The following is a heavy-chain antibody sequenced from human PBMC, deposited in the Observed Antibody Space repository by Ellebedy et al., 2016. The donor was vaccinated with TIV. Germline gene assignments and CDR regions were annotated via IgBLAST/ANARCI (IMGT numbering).Heavy chain of an antibody. CDR1: GYTFTSYP. J-gene: IGHJ4*02. CDR2: IGISPGNI. V-gene: IGHV3-48*02. D-gene: IGHD6-13*01. Sequence: GGSLRLSXVASGYTFTSYPLNWVRQAPGKGLEWVSGIGISPGNIYYADSVKGRFTISRDNARNSLYLQMNSLRDEDTAVYYCVRGDPLVLSYWGQGTLVTVSS. CDR3: VRGDPLVLSY.